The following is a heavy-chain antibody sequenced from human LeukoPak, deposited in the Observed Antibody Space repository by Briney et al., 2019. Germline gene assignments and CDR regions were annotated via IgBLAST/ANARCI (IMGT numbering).Heavy chain of an antibody. D-gene: IGHD1/OR15-1a*01. CDR3: AREHYLDKVDY. Sequence: SETLSLTCAVYGGSFSGYYWSWIRQPPGKGLEWIGSIYYSGSTYYNPSLKSRVTISVDTSKNQFSLKLSSVTAADTAVYYCAREHYLDKVDYWGQGTLVTVSS. J-gene: IGHJ4*02. CDR1: GGSFSGYY. V-gene: IGHV4-34*01. CDR2: IYYSGST.